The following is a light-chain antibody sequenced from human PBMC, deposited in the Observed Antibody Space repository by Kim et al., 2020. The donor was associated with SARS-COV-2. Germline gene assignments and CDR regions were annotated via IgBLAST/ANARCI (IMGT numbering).Light chain of an antibody. J-gene: IGKJ1*01. CDR3: QQVKSYPRT. V-gene: IGKV1-9*01. CDR1: QGISSN. CDR2: AAS. Sequence: ASLGDRVTITCRASQGISSNLAWYQQKPGNAPKLLIFAASTLHAGVPSRFSGSGSGTEFTLTISSLQPEDFAVYYCQQVKSYPRTFGQGTKVDLK.